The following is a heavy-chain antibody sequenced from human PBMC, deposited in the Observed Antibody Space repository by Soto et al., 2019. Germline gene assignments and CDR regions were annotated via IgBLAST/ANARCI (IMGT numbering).Heavy chain of an antibody. J-gene: IGHJ4*02. D-gene: IGHD4-17*01. CDR3: ASPPRATVTDNIFDY. CDR2: NNQDGSQK. V-gene: IGHV3-7*03. CDR1: GCTVSNYW. Sequence: WGSLRLTCAASGCTVSNYWISWVRQAPGKGLEWVANNNQDGSQKFYLDSVKDRFTISRDNSKNTLYLQMSSLRAEDTAVYYCASPPRATVTDNIFDYWGQGTLVTVSS.